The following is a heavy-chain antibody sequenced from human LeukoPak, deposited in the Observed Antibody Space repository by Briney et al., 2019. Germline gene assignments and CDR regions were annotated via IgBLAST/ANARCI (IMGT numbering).Heavy chain of an antibody. D-gene: IGHD2-2*01. J-gene: IGHJ5*02. V-gene: IGHV1-2*02. Sequence: ASVKVSCKASGYTFTGYYMHWVRQAPGQGLEWMGWINPNSGGTNYAQKFQGRVTMTRDTSISTAYMELSGLRSDDTAVYYCARDLCSSTSCYWFDPWGQGTLVTVSS. CDR2: INPNSGGT. CDR3: ARDLCSSTSCYWFDP. CDR1: GYTFTGYY.